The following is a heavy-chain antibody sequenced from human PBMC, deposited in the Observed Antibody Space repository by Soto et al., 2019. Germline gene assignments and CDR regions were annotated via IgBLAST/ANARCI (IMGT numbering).Heavy chain of an antibody. CDR1: GFTFSSYA. CDR3: ANWKEGSMVYFDY. Sequence: EVQLLESGGGLVQPGGSLRLSCAASGFTFSSYAMSWVRQAPGKGLEWVSAISGSGGNTYYAASVKGRFTISRDNSKDTLYLQMNSLRAEDTALYYCANWKEGSMVYFDYWGQGTLVTVSS. J-gene: IGHJ4*02. V-gene: IGHV3-23*01. CDR2: ISGSGGNT. D-gene: IGHD2-8*01.